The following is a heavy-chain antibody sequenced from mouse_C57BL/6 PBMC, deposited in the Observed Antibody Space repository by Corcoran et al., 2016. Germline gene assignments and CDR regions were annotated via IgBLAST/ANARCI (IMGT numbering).Heavy chain of an antibody. Sequence: QIQLVQSGPELKKPGETVKISCKASGYTFTTYGMSWVKQAPGKGLKWMGWINTYSGVPTYADDFKGRFAFSLETSASTAYLQINNLKNGDTATYFCARKAGTAFDYWGQGTTLTVSS. CDR1: GYTFTTYG. J-gene: IGHJ2*01. CDR2: INTYSGVP. V-gene: IGHV9-3*01. CDR3: ARKAGTAFDY. D-gene: IGHD4-1*01.